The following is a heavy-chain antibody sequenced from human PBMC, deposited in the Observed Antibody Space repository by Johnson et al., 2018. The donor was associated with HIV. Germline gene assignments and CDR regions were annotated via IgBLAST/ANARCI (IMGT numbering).Heavy chain of an antibody. CDR2: IRYDGINK. J-gene: IGHJ3*02. CDR3: AREEGSDILTRGDSFDI. D-gene: IGHD3-9*01. V-gene: IGHV3-30*02. CDR1: GFTFSSYA. Sequence: QVQLVESGGGVVQPGGSLRLSCAASGFTFSSYAMHWVRQAPGKGLEWVAFIRYDGINKYYTDSVKGRFTISRDNSKNTLYLQMNSQRAEDTAIYYCAREEGSDILTRGDSFDIWGRGTMVAVSS.